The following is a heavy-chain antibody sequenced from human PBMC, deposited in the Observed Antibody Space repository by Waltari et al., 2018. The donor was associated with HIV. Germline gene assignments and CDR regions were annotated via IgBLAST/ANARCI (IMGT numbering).Heavy chain of an antibody. CDR2: MTGSGDRT. J-gene: IGHJ4*02. V-gene: IGHV3-23*01. D-gene: IGHD3-22*01. CDR3: ARAAYYYDSTGYYYGAFYFDY. Sequence: EVQLLESGGGLVQPGGSLRLSCVVSGFTSSSYAMSWVRQSPGKGVGLVSGMTGSGDRTYYADSVKGRLTISRDNSKTTLYLQMNSLRAEDTAVYSCARAAYYYDSTGYYYGAFYFDYWGQGTLVTVSS. CDR1: GFTSSSYA.